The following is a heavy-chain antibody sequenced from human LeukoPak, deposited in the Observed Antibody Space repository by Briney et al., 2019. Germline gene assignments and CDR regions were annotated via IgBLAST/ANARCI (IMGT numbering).Heavy chain of an antibody. J-gene: IGHJ5*02. CDR1: GASINSSSYY. D-gene: IGHD6-13*01. Sequence: PSETLSLTCSVSGASINSSSYYWDWIRQPPGKGLEWIGSIYYSGSIYYNPSLKSRVTISVDTSKNQFSLKLSSVTAADTAVYYCASGPSSSWFSSWGQGTLVTVSS. V-gene: IGHV4-39*01. CDR2: IYYSGSI. CDR3: ASGPSSSWFSS.